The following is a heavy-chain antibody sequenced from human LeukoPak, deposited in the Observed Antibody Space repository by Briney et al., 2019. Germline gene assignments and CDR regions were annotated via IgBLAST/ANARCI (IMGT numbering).Heavy chain of an antibody. V-gene: IGHV4-38-2*02. J-gene: IGHJ4*02. CDR1: GYSISSGYY. D-gene: IGHD4-23*01. CDR2: IYHSGST. CDR3: ARVPRGNSVGGDY. Sequence: PSETLSLTCTVSGYSISSGYYWGWIRQPPGKGLEWIGSIYHSGSTYYNPSLKSRVTISLDTSKNQFSLKLSSVTAADTAMYYCARVPRGNSVGGDYWGQGTLVTVSS.